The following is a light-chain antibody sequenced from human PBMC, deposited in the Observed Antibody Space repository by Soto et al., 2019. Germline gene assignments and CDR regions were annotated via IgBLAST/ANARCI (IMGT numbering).Light chain of an antibody. J-gene: IGKJ3*01. CDR1: QSVSSN. CDR3: QQYGSSPGT. CDR2: GAS. Sequence: ERVMTQTPATLSVSPGERATLSCRASQSVSSNLAWYQQKPGQAPRLLIYGASSRATGIPDRFSGSGSGTDFTLTISRLEPEDFAVYYCQQYGSSPGTFGPGTKVDIK. V-gene: IGKV3-20*01.